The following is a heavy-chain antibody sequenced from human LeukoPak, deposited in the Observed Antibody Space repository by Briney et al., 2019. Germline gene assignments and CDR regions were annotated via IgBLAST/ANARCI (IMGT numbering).Heavy chain of an antibody. CDR3: ARDTAVAYYGMDV. J-gene: IGHJ6*02. V-gene: IGHV1-18*01. D-gene: IGHD5-18*01. CDR1: GYTYTSYG. Sequence: ASVKVSCKASGYTYTSYGISWVRQAPGQGLEWMGWISAYNRNTNYAQKFQDRVTMTTDSSTTTAYMELRNLTSDDTALYYCARDTAVAYYGMDVWGQGTTVTVSS. CDR2: ISAYNRNT.